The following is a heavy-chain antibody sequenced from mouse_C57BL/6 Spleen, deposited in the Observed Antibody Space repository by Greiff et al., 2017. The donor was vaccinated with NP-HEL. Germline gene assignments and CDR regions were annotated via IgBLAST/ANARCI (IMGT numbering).Heavy chain of an antibody. J-gene: IGHJ4*01. CDR3: ARGQSPYAMDY. Sequence: QVQLQQSGAELVMPGASVKLSCKASGYTFTSYWMHWVKQRPGQGLEWIGEIDPSDSYTNYNQQFKGKSTLTVDKSSSTAYMQLSSLTSEDSAVYYCARGQSPYAMDYWGQGTSVTVSS. CDR2: IDPSDSYT. V-gene: IGHV1-69*01. D-gene: IGHD6-1*01. CDR1: GYTFTSYW.